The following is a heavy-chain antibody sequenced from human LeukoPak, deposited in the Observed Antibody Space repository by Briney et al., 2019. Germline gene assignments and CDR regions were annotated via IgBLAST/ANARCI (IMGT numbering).Heavy chain of an antibody. CDR2: IKQDGSEK. Sequence: GGSLRLSCAASGFTFSSYWMSWVRQAPGKGLEWVANIKQDGSEKYYVDSVKGRFTISRDNAKNSLYLQMNSLRAEDTAVYYCARVYYDSSGYPNHDAFDIWGQGTMVTVSS. CDR3: ARVYYDSSGYPNHDAFDI. V-gene: IGHV3-7*01. J-gene: IGHJ3*02. D-gene: IGHD3-22*01. CDR1: GFTFSSYW.